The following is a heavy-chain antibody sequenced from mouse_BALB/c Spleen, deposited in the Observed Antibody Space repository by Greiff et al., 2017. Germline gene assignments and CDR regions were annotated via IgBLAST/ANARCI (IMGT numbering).Heavy chain of an antibody. Sequence: QVQLQQSGAELMKPGASVKISCKATGYTFSSYWIEWVKQRPGHGLEWIGEILPGSGSTNYNEKFKGKATFTADTSSNTAYMQLSSLTSEDSAVYYCARPFLDYYGSSYPYYFDYWGQGTTLTVSS. V-gene: IGHV1-9*01. D-gene: IGHD1-1*01. J-gene: IGHJ2*01. CDR3: ARPFLDYYGSSYPYYFDY. CDR2: ILPGSGST. CDR1: GYTFSSYW.